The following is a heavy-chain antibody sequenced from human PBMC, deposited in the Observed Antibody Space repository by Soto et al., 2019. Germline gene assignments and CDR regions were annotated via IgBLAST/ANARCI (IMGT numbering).Heavy chain of an antibody. D-gene: IGHD2-2*01. CDR2: IIPIFGTA. CDR3: ARDGVRYCSSTSCPGGYYYYGMDV. V-gene: IGHV1-69*01. CDR1: GGTFSSYA. Sequence: QVQLVQSGAEVKKPGSSVKVSCKASGGTFSSYAISWVRQAPGQGLEWMGGIIPIFGTANYAQKFQGRVTITADESTSTAYMELSSLRSEETAVYYCARDGVRYCSSTSCPGGYYYYGMDVWGQGTTVTVSS. J-gene: IGHJ6*02.